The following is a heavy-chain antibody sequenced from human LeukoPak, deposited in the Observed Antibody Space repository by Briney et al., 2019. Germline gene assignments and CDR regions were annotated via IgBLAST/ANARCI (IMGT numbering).Heavy chain of an antibody. D-gene: IGHD3-3*01. CDR2: MNPNSGNT. CDR3: ARGGNPKYYDFWSGSIWTGYYYYYTDV. V-gene: IGHV1-8*01. CDR1: GYTFTSYD. J-gene: IGHJ6*03. Sequence: GASVKVSCKASGYTFTSYDINWVRQATGQGLEWMGWMNPNSGNTGYAQKFQGRVTMTRNTSISTAYMELSSLRSEDTAVYYCARGGNPKYYDFWSGSIWTGYYYYYTDVWGKGTTVTVSS.